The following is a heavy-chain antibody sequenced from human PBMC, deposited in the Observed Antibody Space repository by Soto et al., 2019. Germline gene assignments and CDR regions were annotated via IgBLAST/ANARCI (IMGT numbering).Heavy chain of an antibody. D-gene: IGHD2-2*01. Sequence: SETLSLTCAVYGGSFSGYYWTWIRQSPEKGLEWIGEVNHSGTTYYNPSLKTRVTISVHTPKIQFSLKMSSVTAADTAVYYCARGIGYCSSINCYSSRRLRFDSWGQGTLVTVS. CDR3: ARGIGYCSSINCYSSRRLRFDS. CDR2: VNHSGTT. CDR1: GGSFSGYY. J-gene: IGHJ4*02. V-gene: IGHV4-34*01.